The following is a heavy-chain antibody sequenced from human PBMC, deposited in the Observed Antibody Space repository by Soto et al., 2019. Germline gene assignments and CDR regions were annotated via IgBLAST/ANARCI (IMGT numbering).Heavy chain of an antibody. V-gene: IGHV3-23*01. D-gene: IGHD3-3*01. CDR2: ISGSGRST. J-gene: IGHJ4*02. Sequence: GGTLRLSCAAAGFTFSSYAMSWVRQAPGKGLGWVSAISGSGRSTYYADSVKGRFTVSWNNSKSMLYLQMNSLSAEDTALYYCAKVRGLVLNYDFWSGTLAPPHFEYWGKGTLVTASS. CDR3: AKVRGLVLNYDFWSGTLAPPHFEY. CDR1: GFTFSSYA.